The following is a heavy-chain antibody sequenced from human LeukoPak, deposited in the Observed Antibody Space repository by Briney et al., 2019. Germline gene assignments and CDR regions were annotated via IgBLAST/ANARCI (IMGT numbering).Heavy chain of an antibody. D-gene: IGHD3-10*01. V-gene: IGHV1-18*01. CDR1: GYTFTSYG. J-gene: IGHJ4*02. CDR2: ISAYNGNT. CDR3: ARAFNYYGSGSYPDY. Sequence: AASVKVSCKASGYTFTSYGISWVRQAPGQGLEWMGWISAYNGNTNYAQKLQGRVTMTTDTSTSTAYMELRSLRSDDTAVYYCARAFNYYGSGSYPDYWGQGTLVTVSS.